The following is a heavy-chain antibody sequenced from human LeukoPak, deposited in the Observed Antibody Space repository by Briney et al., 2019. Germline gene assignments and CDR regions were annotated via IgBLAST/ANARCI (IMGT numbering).Heavy chain of an antibody. CDR2: IYYTGST. J-gene: IGHJ4*02. Sequence: SETPSLTCTVSGASISSYYWGWIRQPPGKGLEWIATIYYTGSTYYNPSLKSRVTISVDTSKSHFSLKLSSVTAADTAVYYCARQDFGSGILPGYWGQGTLVTVSS. V-gene: IGHV4-39*01. CDR3: ARQDFGSGILPGY. D-gene: IGHD3-10*01. CDR1: GASISSYY.